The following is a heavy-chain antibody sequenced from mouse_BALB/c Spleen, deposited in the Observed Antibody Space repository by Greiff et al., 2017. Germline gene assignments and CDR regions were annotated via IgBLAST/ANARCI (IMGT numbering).Heavy chain of an antibody. CDR3: TRSRDYGRDWFAY. CDR2: IDPSDSYT. D-gene: IGHD2-4*01. CDR1: GYTFTSYW. J-gene: IGHJ3*01. Sequence: VQLQQPGAELVKPGASVKMSCKASGYTFTSYWMHWVKQRPGQGLEWIGVIDPSDSYTSYNQKFKGKATLTVDTSSSTAYMQLSSLTSEDSAVYYCTRSRDYGRDWFAYWGQGTLVTVSA. V-gene: IGHV1S127*01.